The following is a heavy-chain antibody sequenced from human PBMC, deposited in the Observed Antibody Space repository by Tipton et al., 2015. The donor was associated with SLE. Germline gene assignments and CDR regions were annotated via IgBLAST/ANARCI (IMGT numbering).Heavy chain of an antibody. CDR2: ISGYNGNT. CDR3: ARDRGDHPDTFDI. D-gene: IGHD2-21*02. J-gene: IGHJ3*02. V-gene: IGHV1-18*01. CDR1: DYSLSIYG. Sequence: QVQLVQSGAEVKKPGASVQVSCKASDYSLSIYGISWVRQAPGQGLEWMGWISGYNGNTNYAQKLQGRVTMTTDTSTNTAYMELRSLRSDDTAVYYCARDRGDHPDTFDIWGQGTVVTVSS.